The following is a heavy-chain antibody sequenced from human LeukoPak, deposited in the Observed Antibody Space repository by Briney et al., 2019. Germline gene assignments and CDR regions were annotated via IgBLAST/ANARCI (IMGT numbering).Heavy chain of an antibody. CDR3: ARRWNYGRNYYIDV. D-gene: IGHD1-7*01. CDR2: INDSGRI. CDR1: GGSFSNYY. Sequence: PSETLSLTCAVYGGSFSNYYWSWIRQPPGKGLEWIGEINDSGRINDNPSLLSRVTVSVDPSKNQFSLSLTSVTATDTAVYYCARRWNYGRNYYIDVWGKGATVSVSS. V-gene: IGHV4-34*01. J-gene: IGHJ6*03.